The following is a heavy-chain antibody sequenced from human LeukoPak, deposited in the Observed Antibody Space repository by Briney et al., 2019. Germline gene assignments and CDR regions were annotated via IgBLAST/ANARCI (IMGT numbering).Heavy chain of an antibody. CDR1: GGSISSGSYY. D-gene: IGHD2-8*01. V-gene: IGHV4-61*02. Sequence: SQTLSLTCTVSGGSISSGSYYWSWIRQPAGKGLEWIGRIYTSGSTNYNPSLKSRVTISVDTSKNQFSLKLSSVTAADTAVYYCARQNNPNLYFQHWGQGTLVTVSS. J-gene: IGHJ1*01. CDR3: ARQNNPNLYFQH. CDR2: IYTSGST.